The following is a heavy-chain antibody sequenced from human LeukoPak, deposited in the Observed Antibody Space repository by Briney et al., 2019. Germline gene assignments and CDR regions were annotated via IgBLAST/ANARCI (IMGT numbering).Heavy chain of an antibody. CDR2: ISAYNGNT. J-gene: IGHJ4*02. CDR1: GYTFTSYG. CDR3: ARVTNQLFPFDY. Sequence: ASVKVSCEASGYTFTSYGISWVRQAPGQGLEWMGWISAYNGNTNYAQKLQGRVTMTTDTSTSTAYMELRSLRSDDTAVYYCARVTNQLFPFDYWGQGTLVTVSS. V-gene: IGHV1-18*01. D-gene: IGHD2-2*01.